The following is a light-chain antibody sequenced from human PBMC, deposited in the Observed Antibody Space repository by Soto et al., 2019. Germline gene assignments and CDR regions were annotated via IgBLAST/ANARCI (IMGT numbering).Light chain of an antibody. CDR1: QSVSST. Sequence: ELVMTQSPATPSVSPGERATLSCRASQSVSSTLAWYQQKPGQAPRLLIYGASSRATGIPDRFSGSGSGTDFTLTISRLEPEDFAVYYCQQYGSSPWTFGQGTKVDIK. CDR2: GAS. J-gene: IGKJ1*01. V-gene: IGKV3-20*01. CDR3: QQYGSSPWT.